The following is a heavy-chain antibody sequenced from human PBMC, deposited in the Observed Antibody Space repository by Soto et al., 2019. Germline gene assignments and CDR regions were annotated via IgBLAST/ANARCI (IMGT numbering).Heavy chain of an antibody. CDR3: ARVDIVTTTWFDP. CDR2: INHRGYT. CDR1: GGSFSGYY. Sequence: QVQLQQWGAGLLKPSETLSLTCAVYGGSFSGYYWSWIRQPPGKGLEWIGEINHRGYTTYNPSLKSRVTISVDTSKNQFSLKLSSVTAAYTAVYYCARVDIVTTTWFDPWGQGTPVTVSS. D-gene: IGHD5-12*01. J-gene: IGHJ5*02. V-gene: IGHV4-34*01.